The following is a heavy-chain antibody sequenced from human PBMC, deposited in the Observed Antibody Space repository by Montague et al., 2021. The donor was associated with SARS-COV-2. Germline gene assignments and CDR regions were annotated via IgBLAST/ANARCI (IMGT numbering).Heavy chain of an antibody. J-gene: IGHJ4*02. CDR1: GFTFSSYE. Sequence: SLRLSCAASGFTFSSYEMNWVRQAPGKGLEWGSYISSSGSTIYYADSVKGRFTISRDNAKNSLYLQMNSLRAEDTAVYYCARDIGGYDLSLGVDYWGQGTLVTVSS. CDR2: ISSSGSTI. V-gene: IGHV3-48*03. D-gene: IGHD5-12*01. CDR3: ARDIGGYDLSLGVDY.